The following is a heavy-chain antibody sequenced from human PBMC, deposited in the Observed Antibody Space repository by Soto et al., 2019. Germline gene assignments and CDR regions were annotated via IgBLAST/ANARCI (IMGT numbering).Heavy chain of an antibody. CDR1: GFTFDDYG. CDR3: ARGDWNDVGNAFDI. Sequence: PGGSLRLSCAASGFTFDDYGMSWVRQAPGKGLEWVSGINWNGGSTGYADSVKGRFTISRDNAKNSLYLQMNSLRAEDTALYHCARGDWNDVGNAFDIWGQGTMVTVSS. V-gene: IGHV3-20*01. D-gene: IGHD1-1*01. CDR2: INWNGGST. J-gene: IGHJ3*02.